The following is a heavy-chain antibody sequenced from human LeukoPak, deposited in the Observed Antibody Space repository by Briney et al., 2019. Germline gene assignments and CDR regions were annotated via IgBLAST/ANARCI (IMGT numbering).Heavy chain of an antibody. CDR1: GFTLSYYW. D-gene: IGHD4-17*01. V-gene: IGHV3-74*01. J-gene: IGHJ4*02. CDR2: VNGDGSST. CDR3: ARVFDYGDHLG. Sequence: GGSLRLSCAASGFTLSYYWMHWVRQAPGKGLVWVSCVNGDGSSTNYADSVKGRFTISRDNAKNTLYLEMNSLRAEDTAVYYCARVFDYGDHLGWGQGTLVTVSS.